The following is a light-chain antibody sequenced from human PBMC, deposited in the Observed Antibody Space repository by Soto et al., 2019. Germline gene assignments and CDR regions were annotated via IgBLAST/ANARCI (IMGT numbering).Light chain of an antibody. V-gene: IGLV2-8*01. Sequence: QSALTQPPSASGSPGQSVTISCTGTSSDVGGYNYVSWYQQHPGKAPKLMIYEVSKRPSGVPDRFSGSKSGNTASLTVSGLQAEDEADYYCSSYAGSKGVVFGVGTKLTVL. CDR2: EVS. CDR1: SSDVGGYNY. CDR3: SSYAGSKGVV. J-gene: IGLJ2*01.